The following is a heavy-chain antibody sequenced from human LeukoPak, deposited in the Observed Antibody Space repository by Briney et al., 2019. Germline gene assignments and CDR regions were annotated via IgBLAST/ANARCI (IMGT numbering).Heavy chain of an antibody. Sequence: GSLRLSCAASGFTVSSNYMSWVRQAPGKGLEWVSVIYSGGSTYYADSVKGRFTISRDNSKNTLYLQMNSLRAEDTAVYYCARDGDTLVGFDYWGQGTLVTVSS. CDR3: ARDGDTLVGFDY. CDR2: IYSGGST. J-gene: IGHJ4*02. D-gene: IGHD5-18*01. CDR1: GFTVSSNY. V-gene: IGHV3-66*02.